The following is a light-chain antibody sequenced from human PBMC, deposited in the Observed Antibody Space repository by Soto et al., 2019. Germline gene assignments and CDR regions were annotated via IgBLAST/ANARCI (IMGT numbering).Light chain of an antibody. Sequence: EIVLTQSPGTLSLSPGERATLSCRTSQSVSSSYLAWYQQKHGQAPRLPIYDTSDRATGIPDRFSASGSGNDFTLTISRLEHEDFAVYYCQHYGTSALFGPGTKVDIK. V-gene: IGKV3-20*01. CDR2: DTS. CDR1: QSVSSSY. J-gene: IGKJ3*01. CDR3: QHYGTSAL.